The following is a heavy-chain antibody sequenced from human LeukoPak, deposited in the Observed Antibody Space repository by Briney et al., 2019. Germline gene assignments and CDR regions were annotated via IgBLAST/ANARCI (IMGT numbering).Heavy chain of an antibody. Sequence: ASVKVSCKASGGTFSSYAISWVRQAPGQGLEWMGILNPGVDGPRYAEKFQGRVTMTRDTSTRTDYMELNSLTFEDTAVYYCARDLGPGNQIDFWGQGTLVTVSS. CDR3: ARDLGPGNQIDF. CDR2: LNPGVDGP. V-gene: IGHV1-46*01. D-gene: IGHD1-14*01. J-gene: IGHJ4*02. CDR1: GGTFSSYA.